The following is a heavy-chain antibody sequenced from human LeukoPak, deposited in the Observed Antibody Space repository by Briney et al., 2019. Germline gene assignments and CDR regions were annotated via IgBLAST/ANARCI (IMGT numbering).Heavy chain of an antibody. Sequence: PGGSLRLSCPASGSTFSSYWMQWVRPAPGKGMVWVSRINTVVSSTSYADSVKGRFTISRDNAKNTLYLQMNSLRAENTAVYYCARARGRAWQQPPGYLDRWGRGTLVTVSS. CDR1: GSTFSSYW. J-gene: IGHJ2*01. D-gene: IGHD6-13*01. CDR2: INTVVSST. V-gene: IGHV3-74*01. CDR3: ARARGRAWQQPPGYLDR.